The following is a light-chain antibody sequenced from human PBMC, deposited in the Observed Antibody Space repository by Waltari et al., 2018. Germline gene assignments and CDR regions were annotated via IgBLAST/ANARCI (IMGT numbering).Light chain of an antibody. CDR1: SSYIGYYIY. CDR2: DVS. CDR3: SSYTTSSTVV. Sequence: QSALTQPASVSGSPGQSITISCTGTSSYIGYYIYVSWYQQHPGKAPKLMIYDVSNRPSGVSNRFSGSKSGNTASLTISGLQAEDEADYYCSSYTTSSTVVFGGGTKLTVL. V-gene: IGLV2-14*03. J-gene: IGLJ2*01.